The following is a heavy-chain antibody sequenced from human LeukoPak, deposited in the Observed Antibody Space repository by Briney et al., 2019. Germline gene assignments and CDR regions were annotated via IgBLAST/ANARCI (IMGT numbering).Heavy chain of an antibody. V-gene: IGHV3-30*18. CDR3: AKEYSSGWSNWYFDL. CDR1: GFTFSTYG. CDR2: ISYDGRTI. J-gene: IGHJ2*01. D-gene: IGHD6-19*01. Sequence: SGGSLRLSCAASGFTFSTYGMHWVRQAPGKGLEWVAVISYDGRTIHYADSVKGRFTISRDNSKNTLYLQMNSLRPEDTAVYYCAKEYSSGWSNWYFDLWGRAPLVTVSS.